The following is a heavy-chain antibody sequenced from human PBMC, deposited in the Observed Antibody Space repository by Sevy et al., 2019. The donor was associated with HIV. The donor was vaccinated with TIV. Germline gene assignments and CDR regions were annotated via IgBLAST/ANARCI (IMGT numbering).Heavy chain of an antibody. CDR2: ISSSSSYI. V-gene: IGHV3-21*01. J-gene: IGHJ4*02. CDR1: GFTFDNYA. CDR3: ARATDDFWSGYYYFDY. D-gene: IGHD3-3*01. Sequence: GGSLRLSCAASGFTFDNYAMTWVRQTPGKGLEWVSSISSSSSYIYYADSVKGRFTISRDNAKNSLYLQMNSLRAEDTAVYYCARATDDFWSGYYYFDYWGQGTLVTVSS.